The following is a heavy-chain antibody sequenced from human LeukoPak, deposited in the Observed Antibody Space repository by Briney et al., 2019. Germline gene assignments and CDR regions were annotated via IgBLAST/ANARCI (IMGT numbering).Heavy chain of an antibody. D-gene: IGHD6-13*01. CDR2: ISAYNGNT. Sequence: ASVKVSCKAFGYTFTSYGISWVRQAPGQGLEWMGWISAYNGNTNYAQKLQDRVTMTTDTSTSTAYMELRSLRSDDTAVYYCAGAGIAAGLYYFDYWGQGTLVTVSS. J-gene: IGHJ4*02. CDR3: AGAGIAAGLYYFDY. V-gene: IGHV1-18*01. CDR1: GYTFTSYG.